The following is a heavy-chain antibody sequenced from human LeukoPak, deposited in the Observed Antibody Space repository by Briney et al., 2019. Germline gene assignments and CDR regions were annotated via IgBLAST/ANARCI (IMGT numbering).Heavy chain of an antibody. V-gene: IGHV3-23*01. Sequence: PGGSLRLSCAASGFTFSSYAMSWVRQAPGRGLEWVSAIVGSGGGTYYADSVKGRFTISRDNSKNTLYLQMNSLRAEDTAVYYCVKDGGAYYYDRSSFDIWGQGTMVTVSS. CDR1: GFTFSSYA. J-gene: IGHJ3*02. D-gene: IGHD3-22*01. CDR2: IVGSGGGT. CDR3: VKDGGAYYYDRSSFDI.